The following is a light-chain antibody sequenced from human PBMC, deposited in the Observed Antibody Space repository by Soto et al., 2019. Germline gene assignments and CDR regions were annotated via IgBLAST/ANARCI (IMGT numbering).Light chain of an antibody. CDR1: SSDVGGYDY. Sequence: QSALTQPASVPGSPGQSVTISCTGTSSDVGGYDYVSWYQQYPGKAPKVMIYDVSNRPSGVSNRFSGSKSGNTASLTIYGLQDEDEAHYYCTSYTTSATVVFGGGTKLTVL. V-gene: IGLV2-14*03. CDR3: TSYTTSATVV. J-gene: IGLJ2*01. CDR2: DVS.